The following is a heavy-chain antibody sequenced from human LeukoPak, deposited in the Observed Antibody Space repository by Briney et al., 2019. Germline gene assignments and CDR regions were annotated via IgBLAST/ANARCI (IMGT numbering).Heavy chain of an antibody. CDR2: INPNSGGT. V-gene: IGHV1-2*06. D-gene: IGHD5-18*01. CDR3: ARGGYTYGYSDY. Sequence: ASVKVSCKASGYTFTGYYMHWVRQAPGQGLEWMGRINPNSGGTNYAQKFQCRVTMTRDTSISTAYMELSRLRSDDTAVYYCARGGYTYGYSDYWGQGTLVTVSS. CDR1: GYTFTGYY. J-gene: IGHJ4*02.